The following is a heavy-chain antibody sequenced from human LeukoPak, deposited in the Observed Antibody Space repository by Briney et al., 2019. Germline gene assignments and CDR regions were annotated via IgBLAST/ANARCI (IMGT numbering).Heavy chain of an antibody. Sequence: SETLSLTCTVSGGSISSYYWSWIRQPPGKGLEWIGYIYYSGSTNYNPSLKSRVTISVDTSKNQFSLKLSSVTAADTAVYYCARHYGSGSFRMDVWGQGTTVTVSS. D-gene: IGHD3-10*01. CDR1: GGSISSYY. V-gene: IGHV4-59*08. CDR3: ARHYGSGSFRMDV. CDR2: IYYSGST. J-gene: IGHJ6*02.